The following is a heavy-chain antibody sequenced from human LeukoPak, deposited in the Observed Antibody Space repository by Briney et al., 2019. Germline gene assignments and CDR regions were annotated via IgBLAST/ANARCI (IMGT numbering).Heavy chain of an antibody. CDR1: GFTFNSLD. CDR3: ARAAGTRYSSCWYFDY. V-gene: IGHV3-48*01. Sequence: GGSLRLSCAAYGFTFNSLDRHGHRQAPGKGLEWVSYISSSSGTIYYADSVKGRFTISIDYAKNSLYLQMNSMGAEDTAVYYCARAAGTRYSSCWYFDYWGQGTPVTVSS. J-gene: IGHJ4*02. CDR2: ISSSSGTI. D-gene: IGHD6-19*01.